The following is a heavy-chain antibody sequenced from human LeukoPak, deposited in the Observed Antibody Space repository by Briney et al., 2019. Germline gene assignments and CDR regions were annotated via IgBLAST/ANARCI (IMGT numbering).Heavy chain of an antibody. CDR3: ARGPRPLGATMWYYFDY. CDR1: GFTFSSYA. V-gene: IGHV3-30-3*01. J-gene: IGHJ4*02. CDR2: ISYDGSNK. D-gene: IGHD5-12*01. Sequence: GRSLRLSCAASGFTFSSYAMPWVRQAPGKGLEWVAVISYDGSNKYYADSVKGRFTISRDNSKNTLYLQMNSLRAEDTAVYYCARGPRPLGATMWYYFDYWGQGTLVTVSS.